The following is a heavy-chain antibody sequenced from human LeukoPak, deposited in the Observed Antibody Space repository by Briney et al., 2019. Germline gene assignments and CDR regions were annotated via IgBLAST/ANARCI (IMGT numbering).Heavy chain of an antibody. CDR1: GYTFTDYY. CDR2: INPNSGGT. CDR3: ARDGFGYCSSGSCYIFDF. V-gene: IGHV1-2*02. Sequence: VASVKVSCKASGYTFTDYYMHWVRQAPGQGLEWMGWINPNSGGTNYAQKFQGSVTMTRDTSINTAYMEVSSLRSDDTAVYYCARDGFGYCSSGSCYIFDFWGQGTLVTVSS. D-gene: IGHD2-2*02. J-gene: IGHJ4*02.